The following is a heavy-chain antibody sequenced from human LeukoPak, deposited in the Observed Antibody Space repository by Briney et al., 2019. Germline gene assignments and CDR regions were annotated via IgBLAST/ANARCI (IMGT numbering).Heavy chain of an antibody. CDR2: INHSGST. D-gene: IGHD6-13*01. J-gene: IGHJ4*02. CDR1: GGSISSGGYY. CDR3: ARQGAAAAKY. Sequence: SETLSLTCTVSGGSISSGGYYWSWIRQPPGKGLEWIGEINHSGSTNYNPSLKSRVTISVDTSKNQFSLKLSSVTAADTAVYYCARQGAAAAKYWGQGTLVTVSS. V-gene: IGHV4-39*01.